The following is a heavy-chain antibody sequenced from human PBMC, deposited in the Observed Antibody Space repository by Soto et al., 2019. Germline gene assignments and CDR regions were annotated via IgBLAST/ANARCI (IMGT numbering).Heavy chain of an antibody. CDR1: GFTFSSYG. Sequence: QVQLVESGGGVVQPGRSLTLSCAASGFTFSSYGMHWVRQAPGKGLEWVAVISYDGSNKYYADSVKGRFTIYRDNSKNTLYLQMNSLRAEETAVYYCAKDFIAVACTYYYYGMDVGGQGTTVTVSS. V-gene: IGHV3-30*18. J-gene: IGHJ6*02. CDR2: ISYDGSNK. CDR3: AKDFIAVACTYYYYGMDV. D-gene: IGHD6-19*01.